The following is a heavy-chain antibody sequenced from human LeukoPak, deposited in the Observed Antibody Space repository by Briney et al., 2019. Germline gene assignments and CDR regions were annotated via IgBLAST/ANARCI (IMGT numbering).Heavy chain of an antibody. CDR2: THYRSKWYF. Sequence: PSQTLSLTCAISGDSLSSNSGAWNWIRQSPSRGLEWLGRTHYRSKWYFDYAVSVKSRITINSDTSKNQISLDLNSVTPEDTAVYYCARERRLGWLQDSHFDCWGQGTLVTVSS. CDR1: GDSLSSNSGA. D-gene: IGHD5-24*01. V-gene: IGHV6-1*01. J-gene: IGHJ4*02. CDR3: ARERRLGWLQDSHFDC.